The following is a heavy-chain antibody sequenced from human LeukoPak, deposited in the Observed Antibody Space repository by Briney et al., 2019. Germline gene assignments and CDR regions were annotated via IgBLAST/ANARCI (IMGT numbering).Heavy chain of an antibody. J-gene: IGHJ5*02. D-gene: IGHD2-2*01. V-gene: IGHV4-31*03. CDR1: GGSISSGGYY. CDR2: IYYSGST. CDR3: ARDKREYQLPTVGHWFDP. Sequence: PSETLSPTCTVSGGSISSGGYYWSWIRQHPGKGLEWIGYIYYSGSTYYNPSLKSRVTISVDTSKNQFSLKLSSVTAADTAVYYCARDKREYQLPTVGHWFDPWGQGTLVTVSS.